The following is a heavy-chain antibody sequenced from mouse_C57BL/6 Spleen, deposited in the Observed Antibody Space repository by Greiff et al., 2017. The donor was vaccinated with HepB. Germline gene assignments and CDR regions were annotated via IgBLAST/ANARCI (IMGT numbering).Heavy chain of an antibody. J-gene: IGHJ1*03. CDR2: IRSKSNNYAT. CDR3: VRQKDSIYWYFDV. V-gene: IGHV10-1*01. CDR1: GFSFNTYA. Sequence: EVKLVESGGGLVQPKGSLKLSCAASGFSFNTYAMNWVRQAPGKGLEWVARIRSKSNNYATYYADSVKDRFTISRDDSESMLYLQMNNLKTEDTAMYYCVRQKDSIYWYFDVWGTGTTVTVSS. D-gene: IGHD2-10*02.